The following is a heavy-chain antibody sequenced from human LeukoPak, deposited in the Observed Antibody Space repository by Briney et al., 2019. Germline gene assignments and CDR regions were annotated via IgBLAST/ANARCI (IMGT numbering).Heavy chain of an antibody. J-gene: IGHJ4*02. CDR3: AGRPDTSMVPIFGY. Sequence: GASVKVSCKASGYTFTGYYVHWVRQAPGQGLEWMGWINPSSGGTNYAQKFQGRVTMTGDTSISTAYMELSRLSSDDTAVYFCAGRPDTSMVPIFGYWGQGTLVTLSS. CDR1: GYTFTGYY. V-gene: IGHV1-2*02. CDR2: INPSSGGT. D-gene: IGHD5-18*01.